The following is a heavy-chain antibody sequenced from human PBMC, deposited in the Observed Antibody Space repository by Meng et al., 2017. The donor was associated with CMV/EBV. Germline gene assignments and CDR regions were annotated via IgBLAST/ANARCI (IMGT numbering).Heavy chain of an antibody. V-gene: IGHV4-34*01. D-gene: IGHD6-13*01. CDR2: INHSGST. CDR1: GGFFSGYY. CDR3: ARGGIAAAGPFDY. J-gene: IGHJ4*02. Sequence: QVQLQQWGAGLLKPSETLSLPCAVYGGFFSGYYWSWIRQPPGKGLEWIGEINHSGSTNYNPSLKSRVTISVDTSKNQFSLKLSSVTAADTAVYYCARGGIAAAGPFDYWGQGTLVTVSS.